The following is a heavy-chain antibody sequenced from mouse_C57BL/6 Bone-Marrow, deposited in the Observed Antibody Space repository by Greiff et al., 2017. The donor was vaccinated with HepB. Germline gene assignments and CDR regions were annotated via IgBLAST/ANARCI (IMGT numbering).Heavy chain of an antibody. CDR1: GYTFTSYW. CDR2: IHPNSGST. CDR3: ARSWFYAMDY. D-gene: IGHD2-2*01. V-gene: IGHV1-64*01. J-gene: IGHJ4*01. Sequence: QVQLQQPGAELVKPGASVKLSCKASGYTFTSYWMHWVKQRPGQGLEWIGMIHPNSGSTNYNEKFKSKATLTVDKSSSTAYMQLSSLASEDSAVYYCARSWFYAMDYWGQGTTVTVSS.